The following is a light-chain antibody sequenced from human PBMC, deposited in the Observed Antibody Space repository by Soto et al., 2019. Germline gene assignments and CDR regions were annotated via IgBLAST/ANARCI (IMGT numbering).Light chain of an antibody. Sequence: EIVLTQSPATLSLSPGERATLSCRASQSVSNNYLAWYPQKPGQAPRLLIYGASNRATVIPDRFSGSGSGTDFTLSISRLEPEDSAVYYCQQYKSWPPITFGQGTRLEIK. CDR3: QQYKSWPPIT. J-gene: IGKJ5*01. V-gene: IGKV3-20*01. CDR2: GAS. CDR1: QSVSNNY.